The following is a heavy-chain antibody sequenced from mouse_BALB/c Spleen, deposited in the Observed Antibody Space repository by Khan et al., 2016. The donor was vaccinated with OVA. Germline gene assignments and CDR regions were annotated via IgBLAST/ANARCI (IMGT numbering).Heavy chain of an antibody. CDR3: ARKNYYGYAMDY. Sequence: EVQLQESGPGLVKPSQSLSLTCTVTGYSITSGYAWNWIRQFPGNKLEWMGYISYSGSTSYNPSLRIRLSITRHTSKNQFFRQLNSVTTEDTATYYCARKNYYGYAMDYWGQGTSVTVSS. CDR1: GYSITSGYA. D-gene: IGHD1-1*01. CDR2: ISYSGST. V-gene: IGHV3-2*02. J-gene: IGHJ4*01.